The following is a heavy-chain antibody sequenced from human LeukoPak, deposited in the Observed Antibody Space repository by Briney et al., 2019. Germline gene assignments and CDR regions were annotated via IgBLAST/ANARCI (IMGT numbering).Heavy chain of an antibody. Sequence: GASVKVSCKASGYTFTSYYIHWVRQAPGQGLEWMGLINPSAGGTSYARKFQDRVTMTRDMSTSTDYMELSSLRSEDTAVYYCARDNSVEDTAWWFDPWGQGTLVTVSS. J-gene: IGHJ5*02. V-gene: IGHV1-46*01. CDR1: GYTFTSYY. CDR3: ARDNSVEDTAWWFDP. D-gene: IGHD4-23*01. CDR2: INPSAGGT.